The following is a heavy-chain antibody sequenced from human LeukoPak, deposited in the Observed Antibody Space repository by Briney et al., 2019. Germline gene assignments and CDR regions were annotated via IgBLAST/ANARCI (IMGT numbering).Heavy chain of an antibody. D-gene: IGHD6-13*01. V-gene: IGHV4-59*08. CDR1: GGSIRSHY. CDR2: IYYTGST. Sequence: KPSETLSLTCTVSGGSIRSHYWSWIRQPPGKGLEWIGYIYYTGSTNYNPSLKSRVTISVDTSKKQVSLKLTSVTAADTAVYYCAKSPGSSSWYGPIEYWGQGTLVTVSS. J-gene: IGHJ4*02. CDR3: AKSPGSSSWYGPIEY.